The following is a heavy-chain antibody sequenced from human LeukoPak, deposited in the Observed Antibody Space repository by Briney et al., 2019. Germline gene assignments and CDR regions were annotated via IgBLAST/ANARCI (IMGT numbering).Heavy chain of an antibody. CDR1: GYTLTSYD. D-gene: IGHD3-10*01. Sequence: ASVKVSCKASGYTLTSYDINWVRQAPGQGLEWMGWMNPNSGNTGYAQKFQGRATMTRNTSISTAYMELSSLRPEDTAVYYCARGRGYSMDVWGQGTTVTVSS. J-gene: IGHJ6*02. V-gene: IGHV1-8*01. CDR2: MNPNSGNT. CDR3: ARGRGYSMDV.